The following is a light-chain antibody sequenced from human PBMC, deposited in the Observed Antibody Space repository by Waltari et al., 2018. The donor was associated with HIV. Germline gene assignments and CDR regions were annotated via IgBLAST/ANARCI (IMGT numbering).Light chain of an antibody. CDR3: QQSYSTPRT. Sequence: DIQMTQSPSSLSASVGDRVTITCRASQSISSSLNWYQQKPGKAPNLLIYAASSLQSGVSSRFSGSGSGTDFTLTIISLQPEDFATYYCQQSYSTPRTFGQGTKVEIK. V-gene: IGKV1-39*01. J-gene: IGKJ1*01. CDR1: QSISSS. CDR2: AAS.